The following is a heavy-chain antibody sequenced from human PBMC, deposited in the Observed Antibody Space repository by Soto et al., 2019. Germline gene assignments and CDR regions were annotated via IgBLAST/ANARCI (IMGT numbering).Heavy chain of an antibody. V-gene: IGHV4-30-4*01. J-gene: IGHJ5*02. D-gene: IGHD2-21*02. CDR3: PRAAYCGGDCRNWFDP. CDR2: IYYGGST. CDR1: GGSISSGDYY. Sequence: PSETLSLTCTVSGGSISSGDYYWSWIRQPPGKGLEWIGYIYYGGSTYYNPSLKSRVTISVDTSKNQFSLKLSSVTAADTAVYYSPRAAYCGGDCRNWFDPWGQGTPVTVSS.